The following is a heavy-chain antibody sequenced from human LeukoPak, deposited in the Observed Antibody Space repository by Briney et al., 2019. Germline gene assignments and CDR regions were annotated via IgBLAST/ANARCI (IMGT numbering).Heavy chain of an antibody. J-gene: IGHJ4*02. V-gene: IGHV3-23*01. CDR3: AKAAVYHDPCPDS. D-gene: IGHD5/OR15-5a*01. CDR1: GFIFSTYT. CDR2: ISSSGGST. Sequence: QPGGSLRLSCAASGFIFSTYTMNWVRQAPGKGLEWVSSISSSGGSTYYADSVKGRFTISRDNSKNTLYLQVISLRAEDTAVYYCAKAAVYHDPCPDSWGQGTLVTVSS.